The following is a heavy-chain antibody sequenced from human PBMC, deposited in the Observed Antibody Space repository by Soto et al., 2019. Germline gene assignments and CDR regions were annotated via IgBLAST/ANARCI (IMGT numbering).Heavy chain of an antibody. J-gene: IGHJ4*02. CDR3: ASLNVEYGDHTDY. CDR2: IIPIFGTA. D-gene: IGHD4-17*01. V-gene: IGHV1-69*13. Sequence: SVKVSFKASGYTFIRYGITWVRQAPGQGLEWMGGIIPIFGTANYAQKFQGRVTITADESTSTAYMELSSLRSEDTAVYYCASLNVEYGDHTDYWGQGTLATVSS. CDR1: GYTFIRYG.